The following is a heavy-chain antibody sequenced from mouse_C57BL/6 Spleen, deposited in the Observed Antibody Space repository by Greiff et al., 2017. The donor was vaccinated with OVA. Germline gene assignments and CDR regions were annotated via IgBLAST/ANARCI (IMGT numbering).Heavy chain of an antibody. CDR1: GYSITSGYY. Sequence: EVKLMESGPGLVKPSQSLSLTCSVTGYSITSGYYWNWIRQFPGNKLEWMGYISYDGSNNYNPSLKNRISITRDTSKNQFFLKLNSVTTEDTATYYCARDLRSAFAYWGQGTLVTVSA. CDR2: ISYDGSN. V-gene: IGHV3-6*01. CDR3: ARDLRSAFAY. J-gene: IGHJ3*01.